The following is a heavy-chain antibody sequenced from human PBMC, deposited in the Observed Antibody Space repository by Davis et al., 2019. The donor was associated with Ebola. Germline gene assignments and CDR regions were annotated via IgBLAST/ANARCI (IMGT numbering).Heavy chain of an antibody. V-gene: IGHV3-23*01. CDR1: GINFKNYY. CDR2: VSGDGTTT. D-gene: IGHD4-17*01. J-gene: IGHJ2*01. CDR3: AKDQTSAVNWYFDL. Sequence: GESLKISCAASGINFKNYYMTWVRQAPEKGLEWVSSVSGDGTTTYYADSVNGRFTIPRDNSNNMLYLQMNSLRVEDTATYYCAKDQTSAVNWYFDLWGRGSLVTVSS.